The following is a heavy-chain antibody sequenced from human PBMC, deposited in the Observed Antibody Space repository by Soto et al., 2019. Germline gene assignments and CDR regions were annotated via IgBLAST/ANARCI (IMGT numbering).Heavy chain of an antibody. Sequence: QVQLQQWGAGLLKPSETLSLTCAVYGGSFSGYYWSWIRQPPGKGLEWIGEINHSGSTHYNPSLKSRVTISVDTSKHQFSLKLSSVTAADTAVYYCARGGDYYGMDVWGQGTTVTVSS. V-gene: IGHV4-34*01. J-gene: IGHJ6*02. CDR1: GGSFSGYY. CDR2: INHSGST. D-gene: IGHD3-10*01. CDR3: ARGGDYYGMDV.